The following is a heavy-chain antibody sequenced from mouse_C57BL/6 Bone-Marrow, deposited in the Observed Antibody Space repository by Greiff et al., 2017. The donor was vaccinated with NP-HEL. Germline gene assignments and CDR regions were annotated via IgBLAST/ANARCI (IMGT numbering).Heavy chain of an antibody. CDR2: IDPETGGT. CDR1: GYTFTSYW. CDR3: TRSGLLRYFDV. V-gene: IGHV1-53*01. Sequence: QVQLQQPGTELVKPGASVKLSCKASGYTFTSYWMHWVKQRPGQGLEWIGAIDPETGGTAYNQKFKGKAILTADKSSSTAYMELRSLTSEDSAVYYCTRSGLLRYFDVWGTGTTVTVSS. J-gene: IGHJ1*03. D-gene: IGHD1-1*01.